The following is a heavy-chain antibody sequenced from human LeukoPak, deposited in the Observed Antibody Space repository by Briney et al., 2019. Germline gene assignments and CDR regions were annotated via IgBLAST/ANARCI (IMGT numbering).Heavy chain of an antibody. V-gene: IGHV3-23*01. D-gene: IGHD5-18*01. CDR1: GFTFSSYA. Sequence: PGGSLRLSCAASGFTFSSYAMSWVRQAPGKGLEWVSAISGSGGSTYYADSVKGRFTIPRDNSKNTLYLQMNSLRAEDTAVYYCAKVRKNSYGPPGELYWGQGTLVTVSS. CDR3: AKVRKNSYGPPGELY. J-gene: IGHJ4*02. CDR2: ISGSGGST.